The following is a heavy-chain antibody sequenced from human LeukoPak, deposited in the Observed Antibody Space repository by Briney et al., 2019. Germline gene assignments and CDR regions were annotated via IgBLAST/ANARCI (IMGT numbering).Heavy chain of an antibody. CDR2: ISSSSSYI. CDR1: GFTFSSYS. J-gene: IGHJ3*02. CDR3: ARDWYYYDSSGYYHLEAFDI. Sequence: PGGSLRLSCAAPGFTFSSYSMNGAPQAPGKALVGVSSISSSSSYIYYADSVKGRFTISRDNSKNSLYLQMNSLRAEDTAVYYCARDWYYYDSSGYYHLEAFDIWGQGTMVTVSS. D-gene: IGHD3-22*01. V-gene: IGHV3-21*01.